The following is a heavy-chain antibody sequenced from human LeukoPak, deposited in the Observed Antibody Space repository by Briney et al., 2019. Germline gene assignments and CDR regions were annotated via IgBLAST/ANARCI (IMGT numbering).Heavy chain of an antibody. Sequence: SETLSLTCTVSGGSISSYYWSWIRQPPGKGLEWIGYIYYSGSTNYNPSLKSRVTISIDTSKNQFSLKLSSVTAADTAVYYCAGQKGSWGGFDYWGQGTLVTVSS. CDR3: AGQKGSWGGFDY. V-gene: IGHV4-59*01. CDR2: IYYSGST. D-gene: IGHD6-13*01. J-gene: IGHJ4*02. CDR1: GGSISSYY.